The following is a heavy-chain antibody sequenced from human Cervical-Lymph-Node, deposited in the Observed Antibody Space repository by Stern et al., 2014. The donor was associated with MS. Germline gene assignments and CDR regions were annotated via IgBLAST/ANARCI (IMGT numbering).Heavy chain of an antibody. Sequence: QVQLVQSGAEVKRPGSSLKASCKASGDTFSSFAINWVRQAPGQGLEWMGRLIPFFGSEKYAQKCQGRLTLTADESTSTAFLELTSLRSEDSAVYYCARTCSGGSCYSVVDYYYGLDVWGQGTTVTVSS. CDR2: LIPFFGSE. V-gene: IGHV1-69*01. J-gene: IGHJ6*02. CDR3: ARTCSGGSCYSVVDYYYGLDV. CDR1: GDTFSSFA. D-gene: IGHD2-15*01.